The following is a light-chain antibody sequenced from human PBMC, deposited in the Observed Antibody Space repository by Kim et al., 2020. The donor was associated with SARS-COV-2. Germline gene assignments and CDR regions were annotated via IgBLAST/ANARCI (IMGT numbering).Light chain of an antibody. CDR2: DAS. Sequence: SASVGAGFTITCRSSQSISNSLAWYQQNPGKVPQLLIEDASVVQSGVPSRFSGSGSGTDFTLTISGLQPEDIASYYCQKYNSAHWTFGQGTKLEI. CDR1: QSISNS. CDR3: QKYNSAHWT. J-gene: IGKJ1*01. V-gene: IGKV1-27*01.